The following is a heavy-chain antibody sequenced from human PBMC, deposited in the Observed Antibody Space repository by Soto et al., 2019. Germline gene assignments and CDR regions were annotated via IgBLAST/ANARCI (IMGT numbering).Heavy chain of an antibody. D-gene: IGHD5-18*01. J-gene: IGHJ4*02. CDR1: GYTFTGYY. CDR3: ATGRQLWFFDY. CDR2: INPNSGGT. V-gene: IGHV1-2*04. Sequence: ASVKVSCKASGYTFTGYYMHWVRQAPGQGLEWMGWINPNSGGTNYAQKFQGWVTMTRDTSISTAYMELSSLRSEDTAVYYCATGRQLWFFDYCGQGTLVTVSS.